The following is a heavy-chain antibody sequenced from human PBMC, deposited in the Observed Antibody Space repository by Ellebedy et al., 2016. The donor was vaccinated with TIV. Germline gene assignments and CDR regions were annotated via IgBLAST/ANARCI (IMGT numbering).Heavy chain of an antibody. D-gene: IGHD2/OR15-2a*01. CDR2: ISGNPQFL. V-gene: IGHV3-21*06. Sequence: GGSLRLSCAASGLSISGHFMSWLRQAPGKGLEWVSSISGNPQFLEYTDSVRGRFTISRDNAKNVLSLQMDSLRAEDTAVYYCATDRGEAGLLSFFDYWGQGTLVTVST. J-gene: IGHJ4*02. CDR1: GLSISGHF. CDR3: ATDRGEAGLLSFFDY.